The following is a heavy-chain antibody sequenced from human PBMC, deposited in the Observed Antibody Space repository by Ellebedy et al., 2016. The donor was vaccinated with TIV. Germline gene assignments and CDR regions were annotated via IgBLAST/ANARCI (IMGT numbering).Heavy chain of an antibody. CDR1: GGSFSGYY. V-gene: IGHV4-34*01. CDR2: INHSGSA. Sequence: SETLSLXCAVYGGSFSGYYWTWIRQPPGKGLEWIGEINHSGSANYNPSLKSRVTISVDTSKNQFSLKLSSVTAADTAVYYCARDRYGMDVWGQGTTVTVSS. J-gene: IGHJ6*02. CDR3: ARDRYGMDV.